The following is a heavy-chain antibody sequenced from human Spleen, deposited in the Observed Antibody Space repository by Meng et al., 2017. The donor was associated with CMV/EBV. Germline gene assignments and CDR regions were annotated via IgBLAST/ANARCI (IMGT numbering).Heavy chain of an antibody. CDR3: ARGSYDVLAGPWD. J-gene: IGHJ4*02. CDR2: ISSSAFTI. V-gene: IGHV3-48*01. CDR1: AFTFTGYW. D-gene: IGHD3-9*01. Sequence: GESLKISCAASAFTFTGYWMNWVRQAPGKGLEWVSYISSSAFTIDYADSVKGRFIISRDNTKNSLYLQMNSLRAEDTAVYYCARGSYDVLAGPWDWGQGTLVTVSS.